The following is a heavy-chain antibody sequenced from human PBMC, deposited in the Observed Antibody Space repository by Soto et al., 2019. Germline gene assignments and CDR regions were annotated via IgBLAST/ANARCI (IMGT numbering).Heavy chain of an antibody. D-gene: IGHD3-3*01. CDR3: ARDKDQYDFWGGTLDS. CDR1: IFVFNVYS. J-gene: IGHJ4*02. CDR2: ISYDGGNK. Sequence: LALSCTASIFVFNVYSLHWVRQAPGRGLEWLALISYDGGNKYYADSVKGRFTISRDNSKDTLFLQMNSLRPEDTAVYYCARDKDQYDFWGGTLDSWGQGTLVTAPQ. V-gene: IGHV3-30-3*01.